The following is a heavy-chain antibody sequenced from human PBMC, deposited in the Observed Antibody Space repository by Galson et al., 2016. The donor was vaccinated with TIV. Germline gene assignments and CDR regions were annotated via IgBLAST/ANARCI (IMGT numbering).Heavy chain of an antibody. J-gene: IGHJ6*02. CDR2: ITWNSGNI. Sequence: SLRLSCAASGFTFDAYAMHWVRQAPGKGLEWVAAITWNSGNIDYADSVKGRFTISRDNAKNSLFLQMNSLRGEDTAFYYCAKDVAYATSYYGDPYHGMDVWGQGTTVTVSS. CDR1: GFTFDAYA. D-gene: IGHD3-10*01. V-gene: IGHV3-9*01. CDR3: AKDVAYATSYYGDPYHGMDV.